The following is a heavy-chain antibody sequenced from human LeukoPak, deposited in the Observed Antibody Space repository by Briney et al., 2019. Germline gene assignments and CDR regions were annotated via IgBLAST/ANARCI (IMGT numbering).Heavy chain of an antibody. CDR1: GFIFRTYW. CDR3: ARGRRVDYYYYMDV. CDR2: IKQDGSEK. V-gene: IGHV3-7*01. Sequence: PGGSLRLSCAASGFIFRTYWMSWVRQAPGKGLEWVANIKQDGSEKYYVDSVKGRFTISRDNAKNSLYLQMNSLRAEDTAVYYCARGRRVDYYYYMDVWGKGTTVTVSS. D-gene: IGHD2-15*01. J-gene: IGHJ6*03.